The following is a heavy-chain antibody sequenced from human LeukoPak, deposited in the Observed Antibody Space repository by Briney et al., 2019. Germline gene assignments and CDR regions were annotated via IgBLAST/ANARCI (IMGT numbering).Heavy chain of an antibody. Sequence: GGSLRLSCAASGFSFDDYAMHWVRQAPGKGLEWVSLINWDGGSTYYADSVKGRFTISRDNSKNSLYLQMNSLRAEDTALYYCAKDDSSSSWAGYFDYWGQGTLVTVSS. CDR3: AKDDSSSSWAGYFDY. J-gene: IGHJ4*02. V-gene: IGHV3-43D*03. D-gene: IGHD6-6*01. CDR2: INWDGGST. CDR1: GFSFDDYA.